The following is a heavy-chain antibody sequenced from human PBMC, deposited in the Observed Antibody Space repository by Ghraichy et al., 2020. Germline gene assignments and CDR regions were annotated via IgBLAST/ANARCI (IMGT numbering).Heavy chain of an antibody. CDR3: ARGGGTTLGSWFDP. CDR1: GGSFSGYY. V-gene: IGHV4-34*01. D-gene: IGHD3-10*01. CDR2: INHSGST. Sequence: SETLSLTCAVYGGSFSGYYWSWIRQPPGKGLEWIGEINHSGSTNYNPSLKSRVTISVDTSKNQFSLKLSSVTAADTAVYYCARGGGTTLGSWFDPWGQGTLVTVSS. J-gene: IGHJ5*02.